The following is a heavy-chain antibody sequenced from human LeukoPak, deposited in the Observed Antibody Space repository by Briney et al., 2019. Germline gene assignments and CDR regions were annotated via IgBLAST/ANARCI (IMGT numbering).Heavy chain of an antibody. V-gene: IGHV3-66*02. CDR2: IYGGGAA. CDR3: VSSTGQQLIPYDY. CDR1: GINVNTNY. Sequence: GGSLRLSCAASGINVNTNYMTWIRQAPGKGLEWVSLIYGGGAAYYAESVRGRFIISRDNSKNTLFLQMNSLRAEDTAVYYCVSSTGQQLIPYDYWGQGTHVAVSS. J-gene: IGHJ4*02. D-gene: IGHD6-13*01.